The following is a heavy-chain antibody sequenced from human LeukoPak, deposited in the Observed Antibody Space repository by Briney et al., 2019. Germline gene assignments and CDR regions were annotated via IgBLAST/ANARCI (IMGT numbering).Heavy chain of an antibody. J-gene: IGHJ4*02. Sequence: GGSPRLSCAASGFTFSSYGMSWVRQAPGKGLEWVSAISGSGGSTYYADSVKGRFTISRDNSKNTLYLQMNSLRAEDTAVYYCAKDRTWQQLVPSLDHWGQGTLVTVSS. V-gene: IGHV3-23*01. CDR2: ISGSGGST. CDR3: AKDRTWQQLVPSLDH. CDR1: GFTFSSYG. D-gene: IGHD6-13*01.